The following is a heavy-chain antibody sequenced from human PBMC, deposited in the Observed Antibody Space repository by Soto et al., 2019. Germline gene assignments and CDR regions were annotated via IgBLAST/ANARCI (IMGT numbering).Heavy chain of an antibody. D-gene: IGHD3-9*01. CDR2: VYYSGST. J-gene: IGHJ6*03. CDR1: GGSISSSSYY. V-gene: IGHV4-39*01. Sequence: PSETLSLTCTVSGGSISSSSYYWGWIRQPPGKGLEWIGNVYYSGSTYYNPSLKSRVTISADTSKNQFSLKLNSVTAADTAVYYCARTVLGPDLLADSFVDYYYYMDVWGQGTTVTVSS. CDR3: ARTVLGPDLLADSFVDYYYYMDV.